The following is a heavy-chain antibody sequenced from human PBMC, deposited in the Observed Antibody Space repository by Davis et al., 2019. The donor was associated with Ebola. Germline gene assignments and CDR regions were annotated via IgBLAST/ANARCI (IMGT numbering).Heavy chain of an antibody. V-gene: IGHV3-15*01. CDR2: IKSKSDGGAT. J-gene: IGHJ4*02. Sequence: GESLKISCAASGFTFTDAWMSWVRQAPGKGLEWVGRIKSKSDGGATEYAAPVKCRFVISRDDSKNTLYLQMNSLKTEDTAVYFCNTAHTVDYWGQGTLVTVSS. CDR1: GFTFTDAW. CDR3: NTAHTVDY.